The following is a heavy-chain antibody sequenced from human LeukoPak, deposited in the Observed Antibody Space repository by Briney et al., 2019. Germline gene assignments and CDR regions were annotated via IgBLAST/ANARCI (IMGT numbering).Heavy chain of an antibody. V-gene: IGHV1-69*06. CDR3: ARSVVVTAIQGDY. CDR2: IIPIFGTA. J-gene: IGHJ4*02. Sequence: EASVKVSCKASGGTFSSYAISWVRQAPGQGLEWMGGIIPIFGTANYAQKFQGRVTITADKSTSTAYMELSSLRSEDTAVYYCARSVVVTAIQGDYWGQGTLVTVSS. CDR1: GGTFSSYA. D-gene: IGHD2-21*02.